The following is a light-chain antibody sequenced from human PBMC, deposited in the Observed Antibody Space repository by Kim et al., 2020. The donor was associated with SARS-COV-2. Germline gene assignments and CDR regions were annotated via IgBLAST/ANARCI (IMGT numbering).Light chain of an antibody. V-gene: IGLV2-14*03. CDR3: SSYTGSVV. Sequence: VGAHNYVSWYQHHPGKAPKLMIYDVTRRPSGISNRFSGSKSGNTASLTISGLQAEYEADYYCSSYTGSVVFGGGTQLTVL. CDR2: DVT. J-gene: IGLJ2*01. CDR1: VGAHNY.